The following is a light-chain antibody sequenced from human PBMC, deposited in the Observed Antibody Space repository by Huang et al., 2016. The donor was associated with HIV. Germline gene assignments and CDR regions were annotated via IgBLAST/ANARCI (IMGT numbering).Light chain of an antibody. Sequence: EIVLTQSPATLSLSPGERATLSCRASQSVGTYLGWYQQKPGQAPRLLISDVSNRAAGIPARFSGSGSGKDFTLTISSLEPEDFAVYYCQQRRDWPPYTFGQGTKLEIK. V-gene: IGKV3-11*01. CDR3: QQRRDWPPYT. CDR2: DVS. J-gene: IGKJ2*01. CDR1: QSVGTY.